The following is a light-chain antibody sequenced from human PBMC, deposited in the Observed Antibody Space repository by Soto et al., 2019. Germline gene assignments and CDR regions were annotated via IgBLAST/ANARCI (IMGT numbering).Light chain of an antibody. CDR1: SSDGGGYNY. CDR2: DVS. Sequence: QSALTQPASVSGSPGQSITISCTGTSSDGGGYNYVSWYQQHPGKAPKVLIYDVSDRPSGVSNRFSGSKSGNTASLTISGLQAEDEADYYCSSYTSSSTFPCVFGTGTKLTVL. CDR3: SSYTSSSTFPCV. V-gene: IGLV2-14*01. J-gene: IGLJ1*01.